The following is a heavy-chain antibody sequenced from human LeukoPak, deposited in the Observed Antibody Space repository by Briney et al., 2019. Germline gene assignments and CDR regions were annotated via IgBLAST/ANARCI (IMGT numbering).Heavy chain of an antibody. CDR3: ARLRGNYFPDY. Sequence: SETLSLTCAVSGGSMSNYCWTWIRQSPGKGLEWIGYIYYSGSTNYNPSLKSRLTISVDTSKNQFSLRLSSVTAADTAVYYCARLRGNYFPDYWGQGTLVTVSS. J-gene: IGHJ4*02. D-gene: IGHD4-11*01. CDR1: GGSMSNYC. CDR2: IYYSGST. V-gene: IGHV4-59*01.